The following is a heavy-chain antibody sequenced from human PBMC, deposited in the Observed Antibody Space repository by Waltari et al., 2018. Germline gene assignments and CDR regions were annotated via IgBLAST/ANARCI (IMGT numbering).Heavy chain of an antibody. Sequence: QVQLVQSGAEVKKPGSSVKVSCQASGGTFSSYAISWVRQAPGQGLEWMGGIIAIFGTANYAQKFQGRVTITTDESTSTAYMELSSLRSEDTAVYYCASYFGADSSGQTLMSYWGQGTLVTVSS. D-gene: IGHD3-22*01. V-gene: IGHV1-69*05. CDR2: IIAIFGTA. CDR1: GGTFSSYA. CDR3: ASYFGADSSGQTLMSY. J-gene: IGHJ4*02.